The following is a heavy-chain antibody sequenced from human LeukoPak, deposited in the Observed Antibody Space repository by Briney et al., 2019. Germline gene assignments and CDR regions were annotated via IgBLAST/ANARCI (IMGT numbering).Heavy chain of an antibody. CDR2: IYYSGST. D-gene: IGHD2-2*01. Sequence: SQTLSLTCTVSGGSISSGGYYWSWIRQPPGKGLEWIGYIYYSGSTNYNPSLKSRVTISVDTSKNQFSLKLSSVTAADTAVYYCAGSGDIVVVPAAIGRANWFDPWGQGTLVTVSS. CDR1: GGSISSGGYY. J-gene: IGHJ5*02. V-gene: IGHV4-61*08. CDR3: AGSGDIVVVPAAIGRANWFDP.